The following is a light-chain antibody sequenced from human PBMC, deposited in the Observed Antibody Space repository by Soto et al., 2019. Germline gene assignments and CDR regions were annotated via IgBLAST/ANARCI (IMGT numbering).Light chain of an antibody. CDR2: GAS. CDR3: QQFDNWPWT. J-gene: IGKJ1*01. Sequence: NVLTQSPGTLSLSPGQRATLSCRASQSLSGNYLAWYQQKPGQAPRLLIYGASRRATGFPARFSGSGSGTDFTLTISSLQSEDFAVYYCQQFDNWPWTFGQGTKVDIK. CDR1: QSLSGNY. V-gene: IGKV3-20*01.